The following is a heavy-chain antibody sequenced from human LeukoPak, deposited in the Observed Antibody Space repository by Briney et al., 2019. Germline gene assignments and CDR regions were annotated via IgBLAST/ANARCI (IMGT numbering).Heavy chain of an antibody. Sequence: ASVKVSCKASGWPFSTHDINWVRQSTGQGLEWLGWVNPNSGTAGYAQKFQGRVAMTRDSSISTAYLELNSLRSEDTAVYYCARGWLVVHSSGYYNIDYWGQGTLVTVSS. D-gene: IGHD3-22*01. J-gene: IGHJ4*02. CDR2: VNPNSGTA. CDR1: GWPFSTHD. CDR3: ARGWLVVHSSGYYNIDY. V-gene: IGHV1-8*01.